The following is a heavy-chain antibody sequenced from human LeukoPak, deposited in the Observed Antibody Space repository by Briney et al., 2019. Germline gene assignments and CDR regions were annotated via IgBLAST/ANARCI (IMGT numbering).Heavy chain of an antibody. V-gene: IGHV4-38-2*02. D-gene: IGHD5/OR15-5a*01. CDR2: IYLSGST. CDR1: GYSISSGYY. Sequence: SETLSLTCTVSGYSISSGYYWGWIRQPPGKGLEWVGGIYLSGSTYYNPALKSRVTISVDTSKNQFSLKLSSVTAADTAVYYCASSVYNRPFDYWGQGTLVTVSS. CDR3: ASSVYNRPFDY. J-gene: IGHJ4*02.